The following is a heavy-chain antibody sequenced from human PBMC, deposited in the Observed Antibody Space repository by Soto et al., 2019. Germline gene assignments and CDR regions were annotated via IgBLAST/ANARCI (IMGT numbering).Heavy chain of an antibody. D-gene: IGHD6-19*01. CDR2: VFHTGNT. V-gene: IGHV4-59*08. CDR1: GGSITFNF. Sequence: QWQVQESGPGLVKPSETLSLTCTVSGGSITFNFWSWIRQPPGKGLEWIGYVFHTGNTDYNPSLESRVTISVDTSKNRLSLKLDSVTAADTAVYYCARGSGWLDYWGQGTLVTVSS. CDR3: ARGSGWLDY. J-gene: IGHJ4*02.